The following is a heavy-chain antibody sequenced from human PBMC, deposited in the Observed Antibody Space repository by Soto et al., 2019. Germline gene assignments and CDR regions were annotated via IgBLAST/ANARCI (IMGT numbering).Heavy chain of an antibody. V-gene: IGHV3-30*18. CDR1: GFTFSSFG. Sequence: QGQLVESGGGVVQPGRSLRLSCAASGFTFSSFGMQWVRQAPGKGLEWVAGISYDGSNKYYEDSVKGRFTISRDNSKNMIYLQMNSLRAEDTAVYYCAKDTSKYSSNWPAYYGMDVWGQVTTVTVSS. D-gene: IGHD6-13*01. CDR3: AKDTSKYSSNWPAYYGMDV. J-gene: IGHJ6*02. CDR2: ISYDGSNK.